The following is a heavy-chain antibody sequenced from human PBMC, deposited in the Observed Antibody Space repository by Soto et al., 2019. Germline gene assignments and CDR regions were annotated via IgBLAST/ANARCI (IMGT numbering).Heavy chain of an antibody. J-gene: IGHJ6*02. V-gene: IGHV3-21*01. Sequence: EVQLVESGGGLVNPGGSLRLSCAASGFTFSSYSMNWVRQAPGKGLEWVSSISSSSSYIYYADSVKGRFTLSRDNAKNSLYLQMNRLRAEHTAVYYCARAPRYYYGSGSYFVYYYYGMDVWGQGTTVTVSS. CDR3: ARAPRYYYGSGSYFVYYYYGMDV. CDR1: GFTFSSYS. D-gene: IGHD3-10*01. CDR2: ISSSSSYI.